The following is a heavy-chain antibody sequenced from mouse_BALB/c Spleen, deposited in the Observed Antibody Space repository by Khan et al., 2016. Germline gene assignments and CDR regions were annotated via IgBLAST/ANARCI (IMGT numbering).Heavy chain of an antibody. CDR2: INTYTREP. J-gene: IGHJ4*01. CDR3: ARNGNSFFPMYY. CDR1: GYTFTNYG. Sequence: QIQLVQSGPELKKPGETVKISCKASGYTFTNYGMNWVRQAPGKGLKWMGWINTYTREPTYADDFKGRFAISLDTSASTAYLQINNLKNEDTATYFCARNGNSFFPMYYWGQGTSVTVSS. D-gene: IGHD2-1*01. V-gene: IGHV9-3-1*01.